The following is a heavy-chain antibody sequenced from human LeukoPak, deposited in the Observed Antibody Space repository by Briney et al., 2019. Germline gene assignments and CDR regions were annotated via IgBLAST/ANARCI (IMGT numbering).Heavy chain of an antibody. V-gene: IGHV3-21*01. CDR2: ISSSSSYI. CDR1: GFTFSSYS. D-gene: IGHD6-19*01. CDR3: AREASKSGWYLRYFDY. Sequence: PGGSLRLCCAASGFTFSSYSMNWDRQAPGKGLEWVSSISSSSSYIYYADSVKGRFTISRDNAKNSLYLQMNSLRAEDTAVYYCAREASKSGWYLRYFDYWGQGTLVTVSS. J-gene: IGHJ4*02.